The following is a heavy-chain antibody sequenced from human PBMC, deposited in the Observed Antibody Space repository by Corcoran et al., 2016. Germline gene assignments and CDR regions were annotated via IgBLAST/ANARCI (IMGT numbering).Heavy chain of an antibody. CDR1: GYTFTSYA. CDR3: ASGTYNWNGVDYYCGMDV. CDR2: INAGNGNT. V-gene: IGHV1-3*01. D-gene: IGHD1-1*01. Sequence: QVQLVQSGAEVKKPGASVKVSCKASGYTFTSYAMHWVRQAPGQRLEWMGWINAGNGNTKYSQKFQGRVTITRDTSASTAYMELSSLRSEDTAVYYCASGTYNWNGVDYYCGMDVWGQGTTVTVSS. J-gene: IGHJ6*02.